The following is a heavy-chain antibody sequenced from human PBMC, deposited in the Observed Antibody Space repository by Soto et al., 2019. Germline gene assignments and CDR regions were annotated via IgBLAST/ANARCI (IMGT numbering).Heavy chain of an antibody. D-gene: IGHD3-3*01. CDR2: IYTSGST. V-gene: IGHV4-4*07. CDR3: ARGGYYDFWSGYPTTYYFDY. J-gene: IGHJ4*02. Sequence: PSETLSLTCTVSGGSISSYYWSWIRQPAGKGLEWIGRIYTSGSTNYNPSLKSRVTMSVDTSENQFSLKLSSVTAADTAVYYCARGGYYDFWSGYPTTYYFDYWGRGTLVTVSS. CDR1: GGSISSYY.